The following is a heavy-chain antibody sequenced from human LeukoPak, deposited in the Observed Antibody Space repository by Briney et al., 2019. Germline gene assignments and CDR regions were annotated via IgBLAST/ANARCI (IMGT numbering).Heavy chain of an antibody. CDR3: AREAIYYDSSGYYDFDY. CDR2: ISAYNGKT. CDR1: GYTFTSYG. Sequence: ASVKVSCKASGYTFTSYGISWVRQAPGQGLEWMGWISAYNGKTNYAQKLQGRVTMTTDTSTSTAYMELRSLRSDDTAVYYCAREAIYYDSSGYYDFDYWGQGTLVTASS. J-gene: IGHJ4*02. V-gene: IGHV1-18*01. D-gene: IGHD3-22*01.